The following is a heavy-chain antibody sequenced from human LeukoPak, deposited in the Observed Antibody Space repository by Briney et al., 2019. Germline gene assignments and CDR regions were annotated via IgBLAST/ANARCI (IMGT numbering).Heavy chain of an antibody. CDR1: GFTFSGFA. Sequence: GGSLRLSCAASGFTFSGFATHWVRQAPGKGLEWMAVIYHDGSNAYYADSVKGRFTVSRDNSKSTLYLQMNSLGAEDTAIYYCARSYPSSWYTIQYWGQGTLVTVSS. CDR2: IYHDGSNA. V-gene: IGHV3-33*01. CDR3: ARSYPSSWYTIQY. J-gene: IGHJ4*02. D-gene: IGHD6-13*01.